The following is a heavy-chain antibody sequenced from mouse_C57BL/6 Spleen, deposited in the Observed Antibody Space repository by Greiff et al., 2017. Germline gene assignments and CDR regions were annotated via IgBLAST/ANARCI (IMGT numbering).Heavy chain of an antibody. CDR3: ARADYGMDY. D-gene: IGHD1-1*01. Sequence: EVQLVESEGGLVQPGSSMKLSCTASGFTFSDYYMAWVRQVPEKGLEWVANINYDGSSTYYLDSLKSRFIISRDNAKNILYLQMSSLKSEDTATYYCARADYGMDYWGQGTSVTVSS. CDR2: INYDGSST. J-gene: IGHJ4*01. V-gene: IGHV5-16*01. CDR1: GFTFSDYY.